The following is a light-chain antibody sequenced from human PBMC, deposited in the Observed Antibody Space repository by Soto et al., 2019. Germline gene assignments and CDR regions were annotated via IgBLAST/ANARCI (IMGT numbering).Light chain of an antibody. Sequence: QSVLTLPRSVSGSPGQSVTISCTGTSSDVGGYSYVSWYQQHPGKAPKPMIYDVSERPSGVPDRFSGSKSGNTASLSISGLQAEDEADYYCCSYAGGSYVFGTGTKVTVL. CDR2: DVS. V-gene: IGLV2-11*01. CDR1: SSDVGGYSY. CDR3: CSYAGGSYV. J-gene: IGLJ1*01.